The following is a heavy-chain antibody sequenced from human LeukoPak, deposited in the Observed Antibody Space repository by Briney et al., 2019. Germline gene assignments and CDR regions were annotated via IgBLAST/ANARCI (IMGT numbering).Heavy chain of an antibody. V-gene: IGHV3-21*01. D-gene: IGHD4-17*01. CDR1: GFTFSTYS. CDR2: ISSSGSHI. CDR3: ARDRVGDNGGESRDPDY. Sequence: SGGSLRLSCEGSGFTFSTYSMNWVRQAPGKGLEWVSSISSSGSHIYYADSLKGRFTISRDNAKNSLYLHMYSLRAEDTAVYYCARDRVGDNGGESRDPDYWGQGILVTVSS. J-gene: IGHJ4*02.